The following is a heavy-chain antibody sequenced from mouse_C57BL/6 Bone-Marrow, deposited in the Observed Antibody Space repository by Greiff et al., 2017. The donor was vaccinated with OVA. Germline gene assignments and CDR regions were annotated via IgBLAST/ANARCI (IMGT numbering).Heavy chain of an antibody. CDR1: GYTFTDYE. J-gene: IGHJ3*01. CDR3: TRSGYDYDGWFAY. V-gene: IGHV1-15*01. Sequence: QVQLKESGAELVRPGASVTLSCKASGYTFTDYEMHWVKQTPVHGLEWIGAIDPDTGGTAYNQKFKGKAILTADKSSSTAYMELRSLTSEDSAVYYCTRSGYDYDGWFAYWGQGTLVTVSA. D-gene: IGHD2-4*01. CDR2: IDPDTGGT.